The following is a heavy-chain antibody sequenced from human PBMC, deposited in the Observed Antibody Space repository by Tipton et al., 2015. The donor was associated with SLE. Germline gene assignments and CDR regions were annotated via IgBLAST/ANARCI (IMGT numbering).Heavy chain of an antibody. V-gene: IGHV4-59*01. CDR1: GFSFSSYY. J-gene: IGHJ2*01. D-gene: IGHD3-10*01. Sequence: TLSLTCTVSGFSFSSYYWSWIRQPPGKGLEWIGYVFYSGSTNYSPSLQRRVTMSLDTSKNRFSLKLYSVTAADTAVYYCARVPIPVVLGVRYFDLWGRGTLVTVSS. CDR2: VFYSGST. CDR3: ARVPIPVVLGVRYFDL.